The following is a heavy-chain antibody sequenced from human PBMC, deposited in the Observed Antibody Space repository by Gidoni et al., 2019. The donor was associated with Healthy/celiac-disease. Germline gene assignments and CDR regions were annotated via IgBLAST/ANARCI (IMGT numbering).Heavy chain of an antibody. V-gene: IGHV3-53*01. J-gene: IGHJ4*02. CDR1: GFPVSSNY. CDR2: IYSGGST. CDR3: ARAGCTNGVCYNDY. D-gene: IGHD2-8*01. Sequence: EVQLVESGGGLLQPGGSLRLSCAASGFPVSSNYMSWVRQAPGKGLEWVSVIYSGGSTYYADSVKGRFTISRDNSKNTLYLQMNSLRAEDTAVYYCARAGCTNGVCYNDYWGQGTLVTVSS.